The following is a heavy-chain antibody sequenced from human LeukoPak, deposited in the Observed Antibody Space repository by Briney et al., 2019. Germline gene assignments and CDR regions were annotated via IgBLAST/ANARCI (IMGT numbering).Heavy chain of an antibody. CDR3: ARDRRMGYYYYGMDV. D-gene: IGHD2-8*01. Sequence: SETLSLTCTVSGGSISSYYWSWIRQPPGKGLEWIGYIYYSGSTNYNPSLKSRVTISVDTSKNQFSLKLSSVTAADTAVYHCARDRRMGYYYYGMDVWGQGTTVTVSS. V-gene: IGHV4-59*01. CDR2: IYYSGST. CDR1: GGSISSYY. J-gene: IGHJ6*02.